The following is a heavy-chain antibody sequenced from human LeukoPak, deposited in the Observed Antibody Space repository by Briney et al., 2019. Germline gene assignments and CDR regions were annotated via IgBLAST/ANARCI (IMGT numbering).Heavy chain of an antibody. CDR1: GFTFSDYY. Sequence: GGSLRLSCAASGFTFSDYYMSWIRQAPGKGLEWVSYISSSGSTIYYADSVKGRFTISRDNAKNSLYLQMNSLRAEDTAVYYCPRDVRWLHTILYGMDVWGQGTTVTVSS. V-gene: IGHV3-11*01. CDR2: ISSSGSTI. CDR3: PRDVRWLHTILYGMDV. J-gene: IGHJ6*02. D-gene: IGHD5-24*01.